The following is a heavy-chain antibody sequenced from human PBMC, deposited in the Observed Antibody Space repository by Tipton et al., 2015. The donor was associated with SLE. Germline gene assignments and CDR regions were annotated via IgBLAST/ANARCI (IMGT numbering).Heavy chain of an antibody. CDR3: ASSSYYDFWSGFNLFDP. V-gene: IGHV4-59*01. Sequence: GLVKPSETLSLTCTVSGGSLSSSYWSWIRQPPEKGLEWIGFIDNSGTTNYNPSLKSRVTISVDTSKNQFSLKLTSVTAADTAVYYCASSSYYDFWSGFNLFDPWGRGILVTVSS. J-gene: IGHJ5*02. CDR1: GGSLSSSY. D-gene: IGHD3-3*01. CDR2: IDNSGTT.